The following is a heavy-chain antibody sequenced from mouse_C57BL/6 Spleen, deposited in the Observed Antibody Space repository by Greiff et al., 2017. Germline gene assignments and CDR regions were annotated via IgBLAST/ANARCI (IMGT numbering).Heavy chain of an antibody. D-gene: IGHD1-1*01. V-gene: IGHV1-47*01. CDR1: GYTFTTYP. Sequence: VKLQESGAELVKPGASVKMSCKASGYTFTTYPIEWMKQNHGKSLEWIGNFHPYNDDTKYNEKFKGKATLTVEKSSSTVYLELSRLTSDDSAVYYCARGTYYYGSRDYAMDYWGQGTSVTVSS. CDR3: ARGTYYYGSRDYAMDY. J-gene: IGHJ4*01. CDR2: FHPYNDDT.